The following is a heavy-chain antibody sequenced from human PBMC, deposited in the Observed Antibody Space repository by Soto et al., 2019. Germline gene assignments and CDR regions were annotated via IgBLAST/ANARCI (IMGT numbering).Heavy chain of an antibody. V-gene: IGHV1-69*06. D-gene: IGHD6-6*01. Sequence: QVQLAQSGAEVKKPGSSVKVSCKASGGTFSSYAISWVRQAPGQGLEWMGGVIPIFGKANYAQKFQGRVTITADKSTCTAYMELSGLGSEDTAVYYCARDVYSSSSPRYNWFDPWGQGTLVTVSS. CDR1: GGTFSSYA. CDR3: ARDVYSSSSPRYNWFDP. J-gene: IGHJ5*02. CDR2: VIPIFGKA.